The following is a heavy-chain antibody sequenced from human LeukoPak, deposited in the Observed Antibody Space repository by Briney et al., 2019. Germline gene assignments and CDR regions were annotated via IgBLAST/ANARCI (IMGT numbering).Heavy chain of an antibody. D-gene: IGHD3-10*01. Sequence: ETLSLTCGVYGGSFSTFYWGWVRQAPGKGLEWVANIKLDVSETYYVDSVRGRFTISRDNTKNSLYLQMDSLRAEDTAVYYCARKGNAFDFWGQGTMVTVSS. V-gene: IGHV3-7*01. CDR3: ARKGNAFDF. CDR1: GGSFSTFY. J-gene: IGHJ3*01. CDR2: IKLDVSET.